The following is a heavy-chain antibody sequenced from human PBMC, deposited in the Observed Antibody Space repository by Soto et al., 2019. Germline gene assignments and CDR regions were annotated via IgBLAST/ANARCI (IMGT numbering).Heavy chain of an antibody. CDR2: ISGTSSYT. CDR1: GFTFSASY. Sequence: QVQLVESGGGLVKPGGSLRLSCSASGFTFSASYMSWVRQAPGKGLEWISNISGTSSYTTYADSVKGRFTISRDNSKNSLYLQMDGLRVEGTAVYYCERDGRPSNLRYFLTYTYYYGMDVWGQVTPVTVSS. J-gene: IGHJ6*02. CDR3: ERDGRPSNLRYFLTYTYYYGMDV. D-gene: IGHD7-27*01. V-gene: IGHV3-11*06.